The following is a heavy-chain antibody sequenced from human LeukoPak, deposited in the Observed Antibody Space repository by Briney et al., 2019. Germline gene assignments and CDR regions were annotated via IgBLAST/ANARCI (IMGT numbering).Heavy chain of an antibody. V-gene: IGHV3-48*03. Sequence: PGGSLRLSCAASGFTFSSYEMNWVRQAPGKGLEWVSYISSSGSTIYYADSVKGRFTISRDSAKNSLYLQMNSLRAEDTVVYYCARDQIGEADAFDIWGQGTMVTFSS. J-gene: IGHJ3*02. CDR3: ARDQIGEADAFDI. CDR2: ISSSGSTI. D-gene: IGHD3-10*01. CDR1: GFTFSSYE.